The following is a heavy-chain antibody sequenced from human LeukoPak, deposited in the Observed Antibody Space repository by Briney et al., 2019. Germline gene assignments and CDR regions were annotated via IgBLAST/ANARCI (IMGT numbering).Heavy chain of an antibody. V-gene: IGHV4-31*03. CDR3: ARTYDFWSGYYLHEPDYYGMDV. Sequence: PSETLSLTCTVSGGSISSGGYYWSWIRQHPGKGLEWIGYIYYSGSTYYNPSLKSRVTMSVDTSKNQFSLKLSSVTAADTAVYYCARTYDFWSGYYLHEPDYYGMDVWGQGTTVTVSS. D-gene: IGHD3-3*01. J-gene: IGHJ6*02. CDR1: GGSISSGGYY. CDR2: IYYSGST.